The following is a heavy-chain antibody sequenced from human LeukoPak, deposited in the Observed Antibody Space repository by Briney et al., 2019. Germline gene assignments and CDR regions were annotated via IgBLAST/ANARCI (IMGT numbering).Heavy chain of an antibody. J-gene: IGHJ4*02. V-gene: IGHV4-39*02. CDR2: IHSGGST. CDR1: GGSISSGNYY. Sequence: SETLSLTCTVSGGSISSGNYYWGWIRQPPGKGLEWIGNIHSGGSTYYDPSLKSRVTISIDTSKNHFSLTVGSVTAADTAIYYCVRRRGGSSHCDYWGQGTLVTVSS. CDR3: VRRRGGSSHCDY. D-gene: IGHD2-15*01.